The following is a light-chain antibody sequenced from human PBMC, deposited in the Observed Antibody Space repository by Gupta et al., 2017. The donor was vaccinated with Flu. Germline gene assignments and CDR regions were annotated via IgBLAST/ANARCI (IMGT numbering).Light chain of an antibody. CDR2: GAS. CDR1: QRVSSIY. CDR3: QQYVSSLSYT. V-gene: IGKV3-20*01. J-gene: IGKJ2*01. Sequence: DTVFMQSPGTQSLSPGERATFSCSASQRVSSIYIAWYQQKPGQPPRLLIYGASSRATGIPDRFSGSGSGTDFTLTISRLEPEDFAVYYCQQYVSSLSYTFGQGTKLEIK.